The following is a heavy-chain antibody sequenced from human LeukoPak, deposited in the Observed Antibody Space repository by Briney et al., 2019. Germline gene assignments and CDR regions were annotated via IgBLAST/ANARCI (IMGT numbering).Heavy chain of an antibody. CDR3: ARISSWLPLDY. CDR2: INWNGGST. CDR1: GFTSDDYG. Sequence: GGSLRLSCAASGFTSDDYGMSWVRQAPGKGLEWVSGINWNGGSTGYADSVKGRFTISRDNAKNSLYLQMNSLKAEDTALYYCARISSWLPLDYWGQGTLVTVSS. D-gene: IGHD6-13*01. V-gene: IGHV3-20*04. J-gene: IGHJ4*02.